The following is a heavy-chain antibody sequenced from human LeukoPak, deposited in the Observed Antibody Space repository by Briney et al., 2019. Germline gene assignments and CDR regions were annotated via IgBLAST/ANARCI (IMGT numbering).Heavy chain of an antibody. D-gene: IGHD6-6*01. V-gene: IGHV3-30*03. J-gene: IGHJ4*02. Sequence: PGGSLRLSCAASGFTFSSYGMHWVRQAPGKGLEWVAVISYDGSNKYYADSVKGRFTISRDNAKNSLYLQMNSLRAEDTAVYYCARDHNSFSLDYWGQGTLVTVSS. CDR3: ARDHNSFSLDY. CDR1: GFTFSSYG. CDR2: ISYDGSNK.